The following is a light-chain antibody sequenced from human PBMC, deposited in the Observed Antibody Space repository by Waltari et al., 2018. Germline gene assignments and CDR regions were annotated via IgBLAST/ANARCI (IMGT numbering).Light chain of an antibody. CDR2: EDS. Sequence: SSVLTQSPSVSVAPGQTARITCGGDRIGGKTVHWYRQRPGQAPVLVVYEDSDRPSGIPERISGSNSGNTATLTISRVAAGDEADYFCQVWERSNNEVIVGGGTKLTVL. CDR3: QVWERSNNEVI. J-gene: IGLJ2*01. V-gene: IGLV3-21*02. CDR1: RIGGKT.